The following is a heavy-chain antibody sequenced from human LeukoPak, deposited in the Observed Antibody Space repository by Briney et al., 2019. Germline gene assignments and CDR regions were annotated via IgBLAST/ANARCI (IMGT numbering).Heavy chain of an antibody. Sequence: AGGSLRLSCATSGFTFTNYWMSWVRQAPGKGLEWVSVIRGSGVSTYSADSVKGRFTISRDNSKNTLYLQMNSLRAEDTAVYYCAKDRGSGWYGDYYYGLDVWGQGTTVTVSS. V-gene: IGHV3-23*01. J-gene: IGHJ6*02. D-gene: IGHD6-19*01. CDR2: IRGSGVST. CDR3: AKDRGSGWYGDYYYGLDV. CDR1: GFTFTNYW.